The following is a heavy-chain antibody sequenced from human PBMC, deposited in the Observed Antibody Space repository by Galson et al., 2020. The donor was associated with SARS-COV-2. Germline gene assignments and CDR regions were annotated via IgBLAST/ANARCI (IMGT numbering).Heavy chain of an antibody. CDR1: GYTFTSYD. V-gene: IGHV1-8*01. CDR3: ARMVTIFGVVTIYYYGMDV. CDR2: MNPNSGNT. Sequence: ASVKVSCKASGYTFTSYDINWVRQATGQGLEWMGWMNPNSGNTGYAQKFQGRVTMTRNTSISTAYMELSSLRSEDTAVYYCARMVTIFGVVTIYYYGMDVWGQGTTVTVSS. D-gene: IGHD3-3*01. J-gene: IGHJ6*02.